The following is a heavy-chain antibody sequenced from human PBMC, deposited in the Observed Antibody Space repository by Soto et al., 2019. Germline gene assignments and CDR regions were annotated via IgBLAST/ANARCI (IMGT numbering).Heavy chain of an antibody. CDR3: AKALGYCSGGSCYHTFDY. V-gene: IGHV3-23*01. CDR1: GFTFSSYA. Sequence: GGSLRLSCAASGFTFSSYAMSWVRQAPGKGLEWVSAISGSGGSTYYADSVKGRFTISRDNSKNTLYLQMNSLRAEDTAVYYCAKALGYCSGGSCYHTFDYWGQGTLVTVSS. D-gene: IGHD2-15*01. CDR2: ISGSGGST. J-gene: IGHJ4*02.